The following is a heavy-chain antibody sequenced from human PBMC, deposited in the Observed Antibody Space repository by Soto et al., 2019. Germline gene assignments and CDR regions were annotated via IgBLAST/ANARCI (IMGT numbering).Heavy chain of an antibody. J-gene: IGHJ4*02. D-gene: IGHD1-26*01. Sequence: NPSETLSLTCAVSGYSISSSSYYWGWIRQPPGKGLEWIGSIYYSGSTYYNPSLKSRVTISVDTSKNQFSLKLSSVTAADTAVYYCARLLRWGNSVGATNLDYWGQGTLVTVSS. CDR1: GYSISSSSYY. CDR2: IYYSGST. V-gene: IGHV4-39*01. CDR3: ARLLRWGNSVGATNLDY.